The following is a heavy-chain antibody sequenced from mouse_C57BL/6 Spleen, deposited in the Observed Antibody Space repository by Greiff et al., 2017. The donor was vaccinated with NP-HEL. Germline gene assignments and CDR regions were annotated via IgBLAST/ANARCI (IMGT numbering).Heavy chain of an antibody. J-gene: IGHJ4*01. V-gene: IGHV7-3*01. CDR2: IRNKANGYTT. D-gene: IGHD2-1*01. CDR1: GFTFTDYY. Sequence: DVMLVESGGGLVQPGGSLSLSCAASGFTFTDYYMSWVRQPPGKALEWLGFIRNKANGYTTEYSASVKGRFTISRDNSQSILYLQMNALRAEDSATYYCARLLTFYAMDYWGQGTSVTVSS. CDR3: ARLLTFYAMDY.